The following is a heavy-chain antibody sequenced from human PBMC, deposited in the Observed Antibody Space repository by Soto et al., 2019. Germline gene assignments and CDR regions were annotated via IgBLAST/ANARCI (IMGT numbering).Heavy chain of an antibody. V-gene: IGHV4-59*11. CDR1: GGSISGHY. J-gene: IGHJ5*02. Sequence: SEPLSLTSTVSGGSISGHYWTWIRQPPGKGLEWIGYIFYSGSTNYNPSLKSRVTISVDTSKNQFSLKLNSVTAADTAAYHCARGGSSGWAPDRCGPGTL. D-gene: IGHD6-19*01. CDR3: ARGGSSGWAPDR. CDR2: IFYSGST.